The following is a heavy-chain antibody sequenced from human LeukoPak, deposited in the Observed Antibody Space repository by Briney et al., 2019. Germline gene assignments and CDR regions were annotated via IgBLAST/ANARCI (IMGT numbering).Heavy chain of an antibody. CDR1: GFTFSSYG. Sequence: GRSLRLSCVASGFTFSSYGMHWVRQAPGKGLEWVAVIWYDGSNEDYADSVKGRFTISRDNSKNTLYLQMNSLRAEDTAVYYCARNTHVGVVPPAMRGYNWFDTWGQGTLVTVSS. CDR2: IWYDGSNE. J-gene: IGHJ5*02. D-gene: IGHD2-2*01. CDR3: ARNTHVGVVPPAMRGYNWFDT. V-gene: IGHV3-33*01.